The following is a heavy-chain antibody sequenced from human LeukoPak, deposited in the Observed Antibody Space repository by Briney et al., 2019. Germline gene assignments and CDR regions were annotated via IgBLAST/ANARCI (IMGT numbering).Heavy chain of an antibody. CDR2: IYYSGST. CDR1: GGSISSYY. CDR3: ARMGVVSYRIT. D-gene: IGHD3-10*01. V-gene: IGHV4-59*12. J-gene: IGHJ4*02. Sequence: PSETLSLTCTVSGGSISSYYWSWIRQPPGKGLEWIGYIYYSGSTNHNPSLKSRVTISVDTSKNQFSLKLSSVTAADTAVYYCARMGVVSYRITWGQGTLVTVSS.